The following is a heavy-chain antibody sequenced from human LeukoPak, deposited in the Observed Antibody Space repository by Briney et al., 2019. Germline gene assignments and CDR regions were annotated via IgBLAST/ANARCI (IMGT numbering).Heavy chain of an antibody. D-gene: IGHD6-19*01. CDR2: IYYSGST. Sequence: SETLSLTCTVSGGSISSSSYYWGWIRQPPGKGLEWLGSIYYSGSTYYNPSLKSRVTISVDTSKNQFSLKLSSVTAADTAVYYCARLFGSGCDTLDYWGQGTLVTVSS. CDR1: GGSISSSSYY. CDR3: ARLFGSGCDTLDY. V-gene: IGHV4-39*01. J-gene: IGHJ4*02.